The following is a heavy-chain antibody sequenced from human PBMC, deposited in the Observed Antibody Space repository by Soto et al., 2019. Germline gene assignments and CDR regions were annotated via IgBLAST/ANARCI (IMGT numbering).Heavy chain of an antibody. Sequence: EVQLLESGGGLIQPGGSLRLSCAASGFTFNNYAMSWVRQAPGKGLEWVSSINNGGDNIYYADSVKGRFTISRDNSKSTLYLQMNSLRAEDTAVYYCAKTFVARYCSSSICYDPADYFDYWGQGTLVTVSS. CDR3: AKTFVARYCSSSICYDPADYFDY. V-gene: IGHV3-23*01. D-gene: IGHD2-2*01. CDR1: GFTFNNYA. J-gene: IGHJ4*02. CDR2: INNGGDNI.